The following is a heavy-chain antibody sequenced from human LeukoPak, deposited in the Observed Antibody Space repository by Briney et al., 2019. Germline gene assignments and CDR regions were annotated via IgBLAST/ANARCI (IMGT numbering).Heavy chain of an antibody. CDR2: IYYSGST. V-gene: IGHV4-59*12. J-gene: IGHJ6*03. CDR1: GGSISSYY. D-gene: IGHD2-2*01. Sequence: SETLSLTCTVSGGSISSYYWSWIRQPPGKGLEWIGYIYYSGSTNYNPSLKSRVTISVDTSKNQFSLKLSSVTAADTAVYYCAREVGYCSSTSCPYYYYYMDVWGKGTTVTVSS. CDR3: AREVGYCSSTSCPYYYYYMDV.